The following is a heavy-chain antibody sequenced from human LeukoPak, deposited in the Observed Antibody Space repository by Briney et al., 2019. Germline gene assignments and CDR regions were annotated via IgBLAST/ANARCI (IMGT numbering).Heavy chain of an antibody. D-gene: IGHD2-21*01. CDR3: GRERGECGGDCLDY. CDR2: IRNSGSNI. Sequence: AGGSRRLSCAPSGFTFSIYEIKWVRQAAGGGREWVSYIRNSGSNIFYADSVEGRFTLSRDNAKNSLYLQMHSLRGEDMAVYYCGRERGECGGDCLDYWGQGTLVTVSS. J-gene: IGHJ4*02. V-gene: IGHV3-48*03. CDR1: GFTFSIYE.